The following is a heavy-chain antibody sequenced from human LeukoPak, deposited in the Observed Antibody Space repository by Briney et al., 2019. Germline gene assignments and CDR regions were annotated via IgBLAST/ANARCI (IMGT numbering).Heavy chain of an antibody. CDR2: IYSSGST. CDR3: ARVIRRDGYNYDGFDI. V-gene: IGHV4-61*02. Sequence: SETLSLTCTASGGSISIGGYYWSWIRQPAGKGLEWIGRIYSSGSTNCNPSLKSRVTISVDTSKNQFSLNLSSVTAADTAVYYCARVIRRDGYNYDGFDIWGQGTMVTVSS. D-gene: IGHD5-24*01. J-gene: IGHJ3*02. CDR1: GGSISIGGYY.